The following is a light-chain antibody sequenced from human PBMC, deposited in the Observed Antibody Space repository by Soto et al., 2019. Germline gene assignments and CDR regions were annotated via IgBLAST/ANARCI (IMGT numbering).Light chain of an antibody. V-gene: IGKV3-20*01. CDR2: VAS. J-gene: IGKJ1*01. Sequence: EIVLTQSPGTLSLSPGERATLSCRASQSVSSSYLAWYQQKPGQAPRLLIYVASSRATGIPDRFSGSGSGTDFTLTISRLEPEDFAVYYCQQYGSSTPWTFGQGTKVEIK. CDR3: QQYGSSTPWT. CDR1: QSVSSSY.